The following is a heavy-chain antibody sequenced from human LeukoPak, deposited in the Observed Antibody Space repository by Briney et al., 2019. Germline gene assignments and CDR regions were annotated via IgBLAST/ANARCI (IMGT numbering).Heavy chain of an antibody. CDR1: GGTFSSYA. Sequence: ASVKVSCKASGGTFSSYAISWVRQAPGQGLEWMGGIIPIFSTANYAQKFQGRVTITTDESTSTAYMELSSLRSEDTAVYYCARPSLGGYSYGYSYWGQGTLVTVSS. CDR2: IIPIFSTA. J-gene: IGHJ4*02. D-gene: IGHD5-18*01. V-gene: IGHV1-69*05. CDR3: ARPSLGGYSYGYSY.